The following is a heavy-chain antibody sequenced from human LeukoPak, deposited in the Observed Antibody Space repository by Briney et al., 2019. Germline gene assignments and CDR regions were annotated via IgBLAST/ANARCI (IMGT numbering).Heavy chain of an antibody. V-gene: IGHV4-4*02. Sequence: SETLSLTCAVSGGSISSSNWWSWVRQPPGKGLEWIGEINHSGSTNYNPSLKSRVTLSVDTSKNQFSLQLSSVTAADTAVYYCARLGSSRYCSSAGCSKDYWGRGTLVTVSS. CDR3: ARLGSSRYCSSAGCSKDY. D-gene: IGHD2-2*01. CDR2: INHSGST. J-gene: IGHJ4*02. CDR1: GGSISSSNW.